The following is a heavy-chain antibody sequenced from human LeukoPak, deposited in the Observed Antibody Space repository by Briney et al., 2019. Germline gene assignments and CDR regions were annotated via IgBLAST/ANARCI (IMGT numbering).Heavy chain of an antibody. CDR1: GFTFSSYS. Sequence: PGGSLRLSCAASGFTFSSYSMNWVRQAPGKGLEWVSSISSSSSNIYYADSVKGRFTISRDNAKNSLYLQMNSLRVEDTAVYYCARVTGYMIEDYFDYWGQGTLATVSS. J-gene: IGHJ4*02. CDR3: ARVTGYMIEDYFDY. V-gene: IGHV3-21*01. CDR2: ISSSSSNI. D-gene: IGHD3-9*01.